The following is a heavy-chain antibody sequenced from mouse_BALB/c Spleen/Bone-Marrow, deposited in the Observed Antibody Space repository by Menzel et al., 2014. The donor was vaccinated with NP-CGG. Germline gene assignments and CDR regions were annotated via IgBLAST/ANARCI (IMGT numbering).Heavy chain of an antibody. D-gene: IGHD1-2*01. CDR3: SRHYCSTPYYAMDY. V-gene: IGHV1S81*02. Sequence: QVQLQQSGAELVKPGASVKLSCKASGYTFTNSYIYWVKQRPGQGLEWIGGINPSNGGTKFNEKFKNKATLTIDKSSSTAYIQLSSLTSEDSAVYYCSRHYCSTPYYAMDYWGQGTSVTVSS. CDR2: INPSNGGT. CDR1: GYTFTNSY. J-gene: IGHJ4*01.